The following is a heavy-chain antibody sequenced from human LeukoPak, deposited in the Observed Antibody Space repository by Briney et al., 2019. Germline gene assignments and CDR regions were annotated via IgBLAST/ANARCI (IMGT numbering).Heavy chain of an antibody. Sequence: PGESLKISCKGSGYSFTSYWIGWVRQMPGKGLEWMGIIYPGDSDTRYSPSFQGQVTISADKSISTAYLQWSSLKASDTAMYYCARQRGYCSSTSCYDSPFDYWGQGTLVTVSS. CDR1: GYSFTSYW. CDR3: ARQRGYCSSTSCYDSPFDY. CDR2: IYPGDSDT. J-gene: IGHJ4*02. D-gene: IGHD2-2*01. V-gene: IGHV5-51*01.